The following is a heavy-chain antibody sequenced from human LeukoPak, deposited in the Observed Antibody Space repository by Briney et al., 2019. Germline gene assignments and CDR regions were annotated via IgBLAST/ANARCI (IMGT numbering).Heavy chain of an antibody. CDR1: GGSFSGYY. J-gene: IGHJ4*02. CDR2: INHSGST. CDR3: ARRGYYYGSGSPDDH. D-gene: IGHD3-10*01. V-gene: IGHV4-34*01. Sequence: PSETLSLTCAVYGGSFSGYYWSWIRQPPGKGLEWIGEINHSGSTNYNPSLKSRVTISVDTSKNQFSLKLSSVTAADTAVYYCARRGYYYGSGSPDDHWGQGTLVTVSS.